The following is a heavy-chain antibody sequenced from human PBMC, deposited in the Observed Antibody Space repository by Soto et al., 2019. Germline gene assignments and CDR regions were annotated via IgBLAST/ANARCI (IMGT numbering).Heavy chain of an antibody. J-gene: IGHJ6*02. CDR3: ARGPWSSWSTGLYMTDV. CDR2: INHSGST. D-gene: IGHD6-13*01. CDR1: GGSFSGYY. Sequence: PSETLSLTCAVYGGSFSGYYWSWIRQPPGKGLEWIGEINHSGSTNYNPSLKSRVTISVDTSKNQFSLKLSSVTAADTAVYYCARGPWSSWSTGLYMTDVWGQGTTVTVSS. V-gene: IGHV4-34*01.